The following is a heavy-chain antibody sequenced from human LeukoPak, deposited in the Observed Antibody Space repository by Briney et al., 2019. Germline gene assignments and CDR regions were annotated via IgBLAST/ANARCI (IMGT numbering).Heavy chain of an antibody. CDR2: IYYSGST. Sequence: SETLSLTCTVSGGSISSYYWSWIRQPPGKGLEWIGYIYYSGSTNYNPSLKSRVTISVDTSKNQFSLKLSSVTAAETAVYYCARGADILTGYWSEKNYNWFDPWGQGTLVTVSS. D-gene: IGHD3-9*01. J-gene: IGHJ5*02. CDR3: ARGADILTGYWSEKNYNWFDP. CDR1: GGSISSYY. V-gene: IGHV4-59*01.